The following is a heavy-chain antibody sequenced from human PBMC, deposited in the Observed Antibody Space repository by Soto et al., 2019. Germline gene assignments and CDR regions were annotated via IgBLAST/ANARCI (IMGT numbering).Heavy chain of an antibody. V-gene: IGHV3-21*01. CDR3: TGEVASGY. Sequence: GGSLRLSCAASGFTLSSYSMNWVRQAPGKGLEWVSSISSSSSSVHYADSVKGRFTISRDNSKNTLYLQMNSLGAEDTAAYYCTGEVASGYWGQGTLVTVSS. D-gene: IGHD2-8*02. J-gene: IGHJ4*02. CDR2: ISSSSSSV. CDR1: GFTLSSYS.